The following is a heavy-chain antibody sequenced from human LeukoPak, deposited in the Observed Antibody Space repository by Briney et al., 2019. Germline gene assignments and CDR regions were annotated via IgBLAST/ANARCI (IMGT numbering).Heavy chain of an antibody. V-gene: IGHV4-34*01. J-gene: IGHJ4*02. Sequence: MPSETLSLTCAVYGGSFSGYYWSWIRQPPGMGLEWIGEINHSGSTNYNPSLKSRVTISVDTSKNQFSLKLSSVTAADTAVYYCARDQYYYDSSGYLFDYWGQGTLVTVSS. CDR2: INHSGST. CDR3: ARDQYYYDSSGYLFDY. D-gene: IGHD3-22*01. CDR1: GGSFSGYY.